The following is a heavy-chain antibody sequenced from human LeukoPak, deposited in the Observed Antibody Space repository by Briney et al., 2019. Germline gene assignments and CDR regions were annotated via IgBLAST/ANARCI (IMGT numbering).Heavy chain of an antibody. Sequence: SETLSLTCTVSGGSISSSSYYWGWIRQPPGKGLEWIGSIYYSGSTYYNPSLKSRVTISVDTSKNQFSLKLSSVTAADTAVYYCARLLVVRGVITIHYFDYWGQGTLVTVSS. D-gene: IGHD3-10*01. CDR2: IYYSGST. V-gene: IGHV4-39*01. CDR1: GGSISSSSYY. J-gene: IGHJ4*02. CDR3: ARLLVVRGVITIHYFDY.